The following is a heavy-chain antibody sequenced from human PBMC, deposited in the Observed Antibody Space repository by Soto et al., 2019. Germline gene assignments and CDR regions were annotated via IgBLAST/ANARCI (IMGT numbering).Heavy chain of an antibody. CDR1: GYTFTSYG. V-gene: IGHV1-18*04. J-gene: IGHJ4*02. D-gene: IGHD3-10*01. CDR2: ISAYNGNT. CDR3: VRAPPSYYYGSGSSRAFDY. Sequence: QVQLVQSGAEVKKPGASVKVSCKASGYTFTSYGISWVRQAPGQGLEWMGWISAYNGNTNYAQKLQGRVTMTTDTSTSTAYMELRSLRSDDTAVYYCVRAPPSYYYGSGSSRAFDYWGQGTLVTVSS.